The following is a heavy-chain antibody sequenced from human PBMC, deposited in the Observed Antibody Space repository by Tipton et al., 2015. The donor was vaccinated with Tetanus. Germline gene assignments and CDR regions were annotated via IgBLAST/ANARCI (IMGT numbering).Heavy chain of an antibody. CDR2: INPSTGGT. Sequence: QSGAEVKKPGASVKVSCKTSGYTFTDHHIHWVRQAPGQGLEWMGWINPSTGGTNYAQKFQGRVTVTSDTSISTAYMDLRSLTSDDTAVYYCARSMAAAGTGWFDPWGQGTLVTVSS. V-gene: IGHV1-2*02. CDR1: GYTFTDHH. CDR3: ARSMAAAGTGWFDP. D-gene: IGHD6-13*01. J-gene: IGHJ5*02.